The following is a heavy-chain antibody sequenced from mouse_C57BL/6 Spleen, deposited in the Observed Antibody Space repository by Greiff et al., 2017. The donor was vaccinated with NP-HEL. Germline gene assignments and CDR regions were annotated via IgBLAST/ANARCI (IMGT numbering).Heavy chain of an antibody. CDR2: IYPGSGSA. CDR3: TRISFWYFDV. D-gene: IGHD1-1*01. CDR1: GYTFTSYW. V-gene: IGHV1-55*01. Sequence: QVQLRQPGAELVKPGASVKMSCKASGYTFTSYWITWVKQRPGQGLEWIGDIYPGSGSANYNEKFKSKATLTVDTSSSTAYMQLSSLTSEDSAVYYCTRISFWYFDVWGSGTTVTVSS. J-gene: IGHJ1*01.